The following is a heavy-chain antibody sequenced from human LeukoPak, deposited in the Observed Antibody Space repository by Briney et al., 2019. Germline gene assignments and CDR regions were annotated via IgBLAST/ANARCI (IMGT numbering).Heavy chain of an antibody. V-gene: IGHV3-30*01. Sequence: GGSLRFSCAASGSTFSSYAMHWVRQAPGKGLEWVAVISYDGSNKYYADSVKGRFTISRDNSKNTLYLQMNSLRAEDTAVYYCARVRAHSRYCSSTSCYGWFDPWGQGTLVTVSS. CDR1: GSTFSSYA. J-gene: IGHJ5*02. D-gene: IGHD2-2*01. CDR3: ARVRAHSRYCSSTSCYGWFDP. CDR2: ISYDGSNK.